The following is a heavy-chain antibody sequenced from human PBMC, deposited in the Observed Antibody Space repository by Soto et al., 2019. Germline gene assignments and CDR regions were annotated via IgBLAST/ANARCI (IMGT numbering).Heavy chain of an antibody. Sequence: PSETLSLTCTVSGGSIGSSSYYWGWIRQPPGKGLEWIGSIYYSGSTYYNPSLKSRVTISVDTSKNQFSLKLSSVTAADTAVYYCARHLYYYDSSGYYSSFDYWGQGTLVTVSS. CDR3: ARHLYYYDSSGYYSSFDY. J-gene: IGHJ4*02. CDR2: IYYSGST. CDR1: GGSIGSSSYY. V-gene: IGHV4-39*01. D-gene: IGHD3-22*01.